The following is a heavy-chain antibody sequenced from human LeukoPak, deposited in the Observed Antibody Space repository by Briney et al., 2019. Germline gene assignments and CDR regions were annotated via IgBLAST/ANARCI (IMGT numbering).Heavy chain of an antibody. J-gene: IGHJ3*02. D-gene: IGHD2-8*01. Sequence: GASVKVSRKASGYTFTNYYIHWVRQAPGQGLEWMGIINPSGSSTSYAQKFQGRVTMTRDTSTSTVYMELSSLRSEDTAVYYCAGGTTNTKGAFDMWGQGTMVTVSS. CDR2: INPSGSST. V-gene: IGHV1-46*01. CDR1: GYTFTNYY. CDR3: AGGTTNTKGAFDM.